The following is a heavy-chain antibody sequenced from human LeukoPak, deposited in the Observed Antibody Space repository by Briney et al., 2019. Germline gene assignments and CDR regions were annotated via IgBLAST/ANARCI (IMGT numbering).Heavy chain of an antibody. J-gene: IGHJ4*02. D-gene: IGHD6-19*01. CDR1: GGSISSSGYY. Sequence: PSETLSLTCTVSGGSISSSGYYWAWIRQPPGKGLEWIASIYYSGSTYYNPSLRSRVTISADTSKNQFSLKVSSLTAADTAVYYCARHDSGWYNFWGQGTLLTVSS. V-gene: IGHV4-39*01. CDR2: IYYSGST. CDR3: ARHDSGWYNF.